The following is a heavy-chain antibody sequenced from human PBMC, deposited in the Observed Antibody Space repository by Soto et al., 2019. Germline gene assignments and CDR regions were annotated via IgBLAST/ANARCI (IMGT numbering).Heavy chain of an antibody. CDR2: IWYDGSNK. Sequence: PGGSLRLSCAASGFTFSSYGMHWVRQAPGKGLEWVAVIWYDGSNKYYADSVKGRFTISRDNSKNTLYLQMNSLRAEDTAVYYCARALAGSSTSCYYWGQGTLVTVSS. V-gene: IGHV3-33*01. CDR1: GFTFSSYG. J-gene: IGHJ4*02. D-gene: IGHD2-2*01. CDR3: ARALAGSSTSCYY.